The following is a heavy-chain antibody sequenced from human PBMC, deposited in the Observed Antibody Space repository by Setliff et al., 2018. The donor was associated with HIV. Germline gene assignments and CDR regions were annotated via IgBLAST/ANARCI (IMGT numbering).Heavy chain of an antibody. V-gene: IGHV4-4*09. CDR2: IHSSGST. Sequence: SETLSLTCTVSGGSISSFYWSWIRQPPGKGLEWIGNIHSSGSTNYNPSLKSRVTISVDTSKNQSSLKLSSVTAAETAVYYCARGRRHYGRQLTYFDFWGQGILVTVSS. CDR3: ARGRRHYGRQLTYFDF. CDR1: GGSISSFY. D-gene: IGHD3-10*01. J-gene: IGHJ4*02.